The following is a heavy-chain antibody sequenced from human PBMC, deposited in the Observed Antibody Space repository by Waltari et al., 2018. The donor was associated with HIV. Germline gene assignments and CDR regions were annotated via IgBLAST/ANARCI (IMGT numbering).Heavy chain of an antibody. J-gene: IGHJ4*02. CDR1: GFTCSNAW. CDR2: IKSKTDVGTT. V-gene: IGHV3-15*01. CDR3: TTVGNYYGSAPFDY. D-gene: IGHD3-10*01. Sequence: EVQLVESGGGLVKPGGSLRLSCAASGFTCSNAWMSWVSQAPGKGLEWVGRIKSKTDVGTTDYAAPVKGRFTISRDDSKNTLYLQMNSLKTEDTAVYYCTTVGNYYGSAPFDYWGQGTLVTVSS.